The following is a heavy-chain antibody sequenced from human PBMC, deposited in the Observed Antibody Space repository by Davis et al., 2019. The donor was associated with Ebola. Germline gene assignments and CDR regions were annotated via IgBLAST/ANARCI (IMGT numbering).Heavy chain of an antibody. Sequence: GESLKISCAASGFTFSSYAMSWVRPAPGKGLEWVSAISGSGGSTYYADSVKGRFTISRDNSKNTLYLQMNSLRAEDTAVYYCATSPGIAAAGTSRPALGHDYWGQGTLVTVSS. J-gene: IGHJ4*02. CDR2: ISGSGGST. CDR1: GFTFSSYA. CDR3: ATSPGIAAAGTSRPALGHDY. D-gene: IGHD6-13*01. V-gene: IGHV3-23*01.